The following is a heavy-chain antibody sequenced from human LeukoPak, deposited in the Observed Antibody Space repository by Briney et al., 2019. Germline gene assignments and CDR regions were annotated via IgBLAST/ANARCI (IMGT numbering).Heavy chain of an antibody. V-gene: IGHV4-30-4*01. CDR1: GGSISSGDYH. CDR2: IHDSGST. D-gene: IGHD3-10*01. CDR3: ARGFGSGSYYYGWFDP. Sequence: SETLSLTCTVSGGSISSGDYHWNWIRQSPGKGLEWIGFIHDSGSTYYNPSLKSRVTMSRDMSKNQFSLMLSSVIAADTAVYYCARGFGSGSYYYGWFDPWGQGTLVTVSS. J-gene: IGHJ5*02.